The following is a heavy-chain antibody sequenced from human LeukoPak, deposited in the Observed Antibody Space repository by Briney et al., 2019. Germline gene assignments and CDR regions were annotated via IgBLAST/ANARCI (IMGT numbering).Heavy chain of an antibody. Sequence: PSETLSLTCTVSGGSISSYYWSWIRQPPGKGLEWIGYIYYSGSTNYNPSLKSRVTISVDTSKNQFSLKLSSVTAADTAVYYCARDRAVAGTRVLDYWGQGTLVTVSS. D-gene: IGHD6-19*01. V-gene: IGHV4-59*01. CDR1: GGSISSYY. J-gene: IGHJ4*02. CDR3: ARDRAVAGTRVLDY. CDR2: IYYSGST.